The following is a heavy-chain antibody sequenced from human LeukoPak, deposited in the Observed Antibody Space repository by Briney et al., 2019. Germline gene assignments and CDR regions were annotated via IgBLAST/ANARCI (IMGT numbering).Heavy chain of an antibody. D-gene: IGHD3-22*01. J-gene: IGHJ4*02. CDR2: ISGSGGST. V-gene: IGHV3-23*01. CDR3: AKVRNYYDSSGYSDY. Sequence: GGSLRLSCAASGFTFSSYAMSWVRQAPGKGLEWVSAISGSGGSTYYADSVKGRFTISGDNSKNTLYLQMNSLRAEDTAVYYCAKVRNYYDSSGYSDYWGQGTLVTVSS. CDR1: GFTFSSYA.